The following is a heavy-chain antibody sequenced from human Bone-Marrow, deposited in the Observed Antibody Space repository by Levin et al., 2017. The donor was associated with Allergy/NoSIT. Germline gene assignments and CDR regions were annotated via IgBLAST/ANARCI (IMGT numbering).Heavy chain of an antibody. CDR3: ATFFYGDYVDY. CDR1: GGSITTFY. J-gene: IGHJ4*02. Sequence: SCTVSGGSITTFYWSWIRQPPGKGLEWIGFVYYNGSTKYNSSLKSRVTISADMSKNRFSLRLSSVTAADPAIYYCATFFYGDYVDYWGPGALVTVSS. D-gene: IGHD4-17*01. V-gene: IGHV4-59*01. CDR2: VYYNGST.